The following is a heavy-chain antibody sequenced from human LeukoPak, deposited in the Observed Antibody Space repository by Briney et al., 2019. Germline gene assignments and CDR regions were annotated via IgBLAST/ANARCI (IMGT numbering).Heavy chain of an antibody. CDR2: IYYSGST. Sequence: PSETLSLTCAVYGGSFSGYYWSWIRQPPGKGLEWIGSIYYSGSTYYNPSLKSRVTISVDTSKNQFSLKLSSVTAADTAVYYCARERVSPRTDAFYIWGQGTMVTVSS. V-gene: IGHV4-34*01. D-gene: IGHD6-13*01. CDR1: GGSFSGYY. J-gene: IGHJ3*02. CDR3: ARERVSPRTDAFYI.